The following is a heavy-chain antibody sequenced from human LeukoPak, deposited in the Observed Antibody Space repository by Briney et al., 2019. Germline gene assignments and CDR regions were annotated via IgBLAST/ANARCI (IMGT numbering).Heavy chain of an antibody. CDR1: GGSISSFY. CDR3: ASYTSGWYRY. Sequence: KPSETLSLTCTVSGGSISSFYWSWIRQPPGKALEWIGYISYSGSTKYNPSLKSRVTISVDTSKSQFSLRLSSVTAADMAVYYCASYTSGWYRYWGQGTLVTVSS. CDR2: ISYSGST. D-gene: IGHD6-19*01. J-gene: IGHJ4*02. V-gene: IGHV4-59*08.